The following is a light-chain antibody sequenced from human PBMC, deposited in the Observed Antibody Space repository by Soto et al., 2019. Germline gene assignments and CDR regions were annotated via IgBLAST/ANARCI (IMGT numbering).Light chain of an antibody. CDR3: QQRHMWPIT. J-gene: IGKJ5*01. V-gene: IGKV3-11*01. CDR1: QSFRGL. Sequence: EVVLTQSPVSLSLSPGERATLSCSASQSFRGLLAWYQQKPGHAPRLLIYDAYNRATGIPPRFSGSGSGTDFTLTISSLEPEDSAVYYCQQRHMWPITFGQGTRLEIK. CDR2: DAY.